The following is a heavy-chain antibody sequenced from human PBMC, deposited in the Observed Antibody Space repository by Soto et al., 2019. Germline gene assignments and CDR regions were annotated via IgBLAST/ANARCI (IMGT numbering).Heavy chain of an antibody. CDR2: ISTYNGNT. CDR3: ARASGASGSYSSN. CDR1: GYTFSSYG. V-gene: IGHV1-18*01. D-gene: IGHD3-10*01. J-gene: IGHJ4*02. Sequence: QVQLVQSGAEVKRPGASVKVSCKASGYTFSSYGISWVRQAPGQGLEWMGWISTYNGNTNYARKVQGRVAVTRDTSAGRGYVELRSRRSGDAAVYYCARASGASGSYSSNWGQGTLVTVSS.